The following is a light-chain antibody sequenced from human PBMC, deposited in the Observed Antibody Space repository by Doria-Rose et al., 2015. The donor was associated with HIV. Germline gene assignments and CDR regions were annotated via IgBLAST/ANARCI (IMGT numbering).Light chain of an antibody. CDR2: EVT. J-gene: IGLJ2*01. V-gene: IGLV2-14*01. Sequence: YYYHLGKDPRLMIYEVTNRPSGVSSRFSGSKSGNTASLTISGLQAEDEAHYYCSSYTFSSTVVFGGGTK. CDR3: SSYTFSSTVV.